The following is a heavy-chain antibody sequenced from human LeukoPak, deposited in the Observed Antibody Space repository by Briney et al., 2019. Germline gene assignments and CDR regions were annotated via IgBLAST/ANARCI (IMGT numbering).Heavy chain of an antibody. CDR2: IRGKAYGGTT. Sequence: PGRSLRLSCTASGFTFGDYAMTWVRQAPGRGLEWVGFIRGKAYGGTTEYAASVKGRFTISRDNSKNTLYLQMNSLRAEDTAVYYCAKDDSYYYDSSGYYGYFDYWGQGTLVTVSS. J-gene: IGHJ4*02. CDR1: GFTFGDYA. CDR3: AKDDSYYYDSSGYYGYFDY. D-gene: IGHD3-22*01. V-gene: IGHV3-49*04.